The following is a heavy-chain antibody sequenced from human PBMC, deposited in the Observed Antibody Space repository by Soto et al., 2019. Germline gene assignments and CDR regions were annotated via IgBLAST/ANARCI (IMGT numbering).Heavy chain of an antibody. J-gene: IGHJ4*02. V-gene: IGHV1-69*12. CDR2: IIPIFGTA. D-gene: IGHD4-17*01. CDR1: GATFSTYN. Sequence: QVQLVQSGAEVKKPGSSVKVSCQASGATFSTYNINCVRQAPGQGLEWMGRIIPIFGTANYAQKFQDRVTITADESTSTVYMALNSLSSEDTAMFYCMRSADYDQGGDYWGQGTLVTVSS. CDR3: MRSADYDQGGDY.